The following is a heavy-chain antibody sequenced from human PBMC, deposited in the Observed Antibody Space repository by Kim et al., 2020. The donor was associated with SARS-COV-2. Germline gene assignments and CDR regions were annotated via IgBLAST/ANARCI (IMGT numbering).Heavy chain of an antibody. V-gene: IGHV3-48*04. D-gene: IGHD2-2*01. CDR2: ISSSSSTI. J-gene: IGHJ3*02. Sequence: GGSLRLSCAASGFTFSSYSMNWVRQAPGKGLEWVSYISSSSSTIYYADSVKGRFTISRDNAKNSLYLQMNSLRAEDTAVYYCARDLGAVEVVPAAPGDRGAFDIWGQGTMVTVSS. CDR3: ARDLGAVEVVPAAPGDRGAFDI. CDR1: GFTFSSYS.